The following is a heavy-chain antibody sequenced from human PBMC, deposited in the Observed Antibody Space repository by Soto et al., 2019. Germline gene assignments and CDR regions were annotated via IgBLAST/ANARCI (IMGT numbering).Heavy chain of an antibody. CDR2: ITVGTGNT. CDR1: GFTFTSSS. CDR3: AAGDSSGYYGG. Sequence: SVKVSCKASGFTFTSSSVQWVRQARGQRLEWVGWITVGTGNTNYAQKFQERVTITRDMSTSTAYMELSNLRSEDTAVYYCAAGDSSGYYGGWGQGTQVTVSS. D-gene: IGHD3-22*01. J-gene: IGHJ4*02. V-gene: IGHV1-58*01.